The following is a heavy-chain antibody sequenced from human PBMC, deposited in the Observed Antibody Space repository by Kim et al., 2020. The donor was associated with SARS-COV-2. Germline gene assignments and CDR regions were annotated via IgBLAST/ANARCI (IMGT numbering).Heavy chain of an antibody. Sequence: RFTISRDHSKNTLYLQMNSLRAEDTAVYYCAKVRDYYGSGSYYIRDAFDIWGQGTMVTVSS. CDR3: AKVRDYYGSGSYYIRDAFDI. J-gene: IGHJ3*02. V-gene: IGHV3-23*01. D-gene: IGHD3-10*01.